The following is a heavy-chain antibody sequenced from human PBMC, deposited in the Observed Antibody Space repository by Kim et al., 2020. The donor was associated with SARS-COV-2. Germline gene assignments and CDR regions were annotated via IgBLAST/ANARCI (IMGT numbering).Heavy chain of an antibody. CDR2: MRSKANSYTT. J-gene: IGHJ4*02. CDR3: IRYYYDSSGSGVY. CDR1: GVSISDSA. Sequence: GGSLRLSCAASGVSISDSAMHWVRQASGKGLEWVGRMRSKANSYTTAYGESVKGRFTISRDDSENMAYLQMNSLKTEDTAVYYCIRYYYDSSGSGVYWGQGSLVTDPS. V-gene: IGHV3-73*01. D-gene: IGHD3-22*01.